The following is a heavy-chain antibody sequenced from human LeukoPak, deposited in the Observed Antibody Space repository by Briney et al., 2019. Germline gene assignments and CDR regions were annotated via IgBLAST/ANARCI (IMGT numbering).Heavy chain of an antibody. D-gene: IGHD2-21*01. CDR2: IKQDGSLK. Sequence: GGSLRLSCVASGFTSRIYSFNWVRQAPGKGLEWVANIKQDGSLKHYRDSVKGRFTISRDNANSSLILKMDSLSAEDTAVYYCARWTGVIDSWGQGTLVTVSS. V-gene: IGHV3-7*01. CDR3: ARWTGVIDS. J-gene: IGHJ4*02. CDR1: GFTSRIYS.